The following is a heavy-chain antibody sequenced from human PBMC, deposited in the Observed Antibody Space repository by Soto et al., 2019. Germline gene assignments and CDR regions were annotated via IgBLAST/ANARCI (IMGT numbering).Heavy chain of an antibody. J-gene: IGHJ6*02. CDR2: INHSGST. CDR3: ARGPRRGGYDILTGYHRRGMDV. CDR1: GGSFSGYY. D-gene: IGHD3-9*01. V-gene: IGHV4-34*01. Sequence: PSETLSLTCAVYGGSFSGYYWSWIRQPPGKGLEWIGEINHSGSTNYNPSLKSRVTISVDTSKNQFSLKLSSVTAADTAVYYCARGPRRGGYDILTGYHRRGMDVWGQGTTVTVYS.